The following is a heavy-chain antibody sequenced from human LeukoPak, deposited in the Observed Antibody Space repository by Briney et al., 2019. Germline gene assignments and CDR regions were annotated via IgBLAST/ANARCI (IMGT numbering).Heavy chain of an antibody. D-gene: IGHD3-22*01. J-gene: IGHJ3*02. V-gene: IGHV5-51*01. CDR1: GYSFTSYW. Sequence: GESLKISCKGSGYSFTSYWIGWVRQMPGKGLEWMGIIYPGDSDTRYSPSFQGQVTISADKSISTAYLQWSSLKASDTAMYYCARSVPPEYYYDSSGYYYDAFDIWGQGIMVTVSS. CDR3: ARSVPPEYYYDSSGYYYDAFDI. CDR2: IYPGDSDT.